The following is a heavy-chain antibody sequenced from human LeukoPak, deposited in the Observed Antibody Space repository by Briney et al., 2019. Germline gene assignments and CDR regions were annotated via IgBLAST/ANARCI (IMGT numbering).Heavy chain of an antibody. D-gene: IGHD6-13*01. J-gene: IGHJ4*02. CDR1: GFSFSTYA. Sequence: GGSLRLSCAASGFSFSTYAMSWVRQAPGKGLVWVSRIDGDGSATSYADSVRGRFTISRDNAKNSLYLQMNSLRAEDTAVYYCARDPAAAGTAVYWGQGTLVTVSS. CDR2: IDGDGSAT. CDR3: ARDPAAAGTAVY. V-gene: IGHV3-74*01.